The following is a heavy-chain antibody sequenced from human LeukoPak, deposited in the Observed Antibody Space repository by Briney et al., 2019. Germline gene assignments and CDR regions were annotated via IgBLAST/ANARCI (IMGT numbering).Heavy chain of an antibody. CDR3: AKDERSSISGWYGWFDR. Sequence: PGGSLRLSCAASGFTFSSYAMSWVRQAPGKGLEWVLGISGSGGTTYHADSVQGRFIISRDNYKNTLYLQMNRLRADDTAVYFCAKDERSSISGWYGWFDRWGQGTLVTVSS. V-gene: IGHV3-23*01. D-gene: IGHD6-19*01. CDR2: ISGSGGTT. J-gene: IGHJ5*02. CDR1: GFTFSSYA.